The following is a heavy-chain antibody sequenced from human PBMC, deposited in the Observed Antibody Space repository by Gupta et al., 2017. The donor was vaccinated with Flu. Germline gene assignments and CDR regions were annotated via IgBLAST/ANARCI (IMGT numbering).Heavy chain of an antibody. CDR2: RKPDGSEK. CDR3: ANYLSDWGSWLDS. D-gene: IGHD3-16*01. J-gene: IGHJ5*01. Sequence: RQAPGKGLEWVANRKPDGSEKYCVASVEGRVTISRDNAKNSLYLQMNSLRAEDTAVYFCANYLSDWGSWLDSWGQGTQVTVS. V-gene: IGHV3-7*01.